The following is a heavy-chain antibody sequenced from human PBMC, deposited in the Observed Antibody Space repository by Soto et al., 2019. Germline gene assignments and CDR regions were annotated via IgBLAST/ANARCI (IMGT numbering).Heavy chain of an antibody. Sequence: ASVKVSCKASGYTFTSYYMHWVRQAPGQGLEWMGIINPSGGSTSYAQKFQGRVTMTRDTSTSTVYMELSSLRSEDTAVYYCARSLDTSMVRGVPYYFDYWGQGTLVTVS. CDR3: ARSLDTSMVRGVPYYFDY. J-gene: IGHJ4*02. CDR2: INPSGGST. D-gene: IGHD3-10*01. V-gene: IGHV1-46*01. CDR1: GYTFTSYY.